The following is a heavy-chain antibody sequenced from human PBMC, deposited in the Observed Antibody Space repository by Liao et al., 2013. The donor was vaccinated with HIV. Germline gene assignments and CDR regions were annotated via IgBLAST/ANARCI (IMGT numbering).Heavy chain of an antibody. D-gene: IGHD2-15*01. J-gene: IGHJ4*02. CDR2: IYYSGST. CDR1: GGSISSTTYY. V-gene: IGHV4-39*07. Sequence: QLQLQESGPGLVKPSETLSLTCTVSGGSISSTTYYWGWIRQPPGKGLEWIGSIYYSGSTYYNPSLKSRVTISVDTSKNQFSLKLSSVTAADTAVYYCARDRVRGSGPQPAVDYWGQGTLVTVSS. CDR3: ARDRVRGSGPQPAVDY.